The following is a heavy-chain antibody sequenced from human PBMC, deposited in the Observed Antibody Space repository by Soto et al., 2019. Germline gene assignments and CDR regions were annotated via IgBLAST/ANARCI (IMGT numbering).Heavy chain of an antibody. V-gene: IGHV4-39*01. J-gene: IGHJ6*02. D-gene: IGHD6-13*01. CDR3: ARLAAAGNHPSYYYYYYGMDV. CDR2: IYYSGST. CDR1: GGSISSSSYY. Sequence: QLQLQESGPGLVKPSETLSLTCTVSGGSISSSSYYWGWIRQPPGKGLEWIGSIYYSGSTYYNPSLKSRVTISVDTSKNQFSLKLSSVTAADTAVYYCARLAAAGNHPSYYYYYYGMDVWGQGTTVTVSS.